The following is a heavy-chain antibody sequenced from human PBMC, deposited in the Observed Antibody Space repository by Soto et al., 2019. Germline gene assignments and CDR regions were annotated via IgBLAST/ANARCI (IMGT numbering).Heavy chain of an antibody. J-gene: IGHJ6*02. CDR2: IDPSDSYT. CDR1: GYSFTSYW. D-gene: IGHD5-12*01. Sequence: XESLTISGKGSGYSFTSYWISLVRQMPGKGLEWMGRIDPSDSYTNYSPSFQGHVTISADKSISTAYLQWSSLKASDTAMYYCARDGSLSYYYYGMDVWGQGTTVTVSS. V-gene: IGHV5-10-1*01. CDR3: ARDGSLSYYYYGMDV.